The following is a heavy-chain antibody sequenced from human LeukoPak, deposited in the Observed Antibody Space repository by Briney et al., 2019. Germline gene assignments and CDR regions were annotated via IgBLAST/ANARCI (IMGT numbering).Heavy chain of an antibody. D-gene: IGHD2-2*01. CDR3: ACTTYYYYYMDV. J-gene: IGHJ6*03. Sequence: SETLSLTCTVSGVSISSSSYYWGWIRQPPGKGLEWIGSIYYSGSTYYNPSLKSRVTISVDTSKNQFSLKLSSVTAADTAVYYCACTTYYYYYMDVWGKGTTVTVSS. CDR2: IYYSGST. V-gene: IGHV4-39*01. CDR1: GVSISSSSYY.